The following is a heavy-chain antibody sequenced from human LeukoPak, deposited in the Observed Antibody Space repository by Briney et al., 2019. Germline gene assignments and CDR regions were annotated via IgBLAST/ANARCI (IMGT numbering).Heavy chain of an antibody. J-gene: IGHJ1*01. CDR3: AKDSSSWPSGHFQH. CDR2: ISYDGSNK. V-gene: IGHV3-30-3*01. D-gene: IGHD2-2*01. Sequence: GGSLRLSCAASGFTFSSYAMHWVRQAPGKGLEWVAVISYDGSNKYYADSVKGRFTISRDNSKNTLYLQMNSLRAEDTAVYYCAKDSSSWPSGHFQHWGQGTLVTVSS. CDR1: GFTFSSYA.